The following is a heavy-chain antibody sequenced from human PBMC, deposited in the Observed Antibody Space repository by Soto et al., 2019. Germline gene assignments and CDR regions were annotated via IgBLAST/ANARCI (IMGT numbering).Heavy chain of an antibody. CDR1: TFTVTSYY. J-gene: IGHJ4*02. CDR3: ARDPLPHFSSSLSRPATTLGYIDY. Sequence: GGSLRLSCTTFTVTSYYVSWVRQSPVNGLEWVSVIYSDGRTYYADSVKGRFTISRDNSKKTLYLQMNSLRAEDTAGYYCARDPLPHFSSSLSRPATTLGYIDYWGQGTLVTVSS. D-gene: IGHD3-16*02. V-gene: IGHV3-66*02. CDR2: IYSDGRT.